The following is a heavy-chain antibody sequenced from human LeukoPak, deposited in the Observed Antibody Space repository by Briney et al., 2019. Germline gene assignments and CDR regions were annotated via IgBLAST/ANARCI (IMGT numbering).Heavy chain of an antibody. CDR2: IYYSGST. D-gene: IGHD3-10*01. Sequence: SETLSLTCTVSGGSISSYYWSWIRQPPGKGLEWIGYIYYSGSTNYNPSLKSRVTISVDTSKNQFSLKLSSVTAADTAVYYCARVRSRIKGAFDIWGQGTMVTVSS. CDR1: GGSISSYY. V-gene: IGHV4-59*01. CDR3: ARVRSRIKGAFDI. J-gene: IGHJ3*02.